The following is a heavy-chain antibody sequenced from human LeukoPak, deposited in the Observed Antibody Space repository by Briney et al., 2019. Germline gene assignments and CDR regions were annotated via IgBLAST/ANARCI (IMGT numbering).Heavy chain of an antibody. CDR2: IYYSGST. V-gene: IGHV4-59*01. D-gene: IGHD6-13*01. CDR1: GGSLSSYY. CDR3: ARDDPYSSSWYGNSYYYMDV. Sequence: PSETLSLTCPVSGGSLSSYYWSWIRQPPGKGLEWIGYIYYSGSTNYNPSLKSRVTISVDTSKNQFSLKLSSVTAADTAVYYCARDDPYSSSWYGNSYYYMDVWGKGTTVTVSS. J-gene: IGHJ6*03.